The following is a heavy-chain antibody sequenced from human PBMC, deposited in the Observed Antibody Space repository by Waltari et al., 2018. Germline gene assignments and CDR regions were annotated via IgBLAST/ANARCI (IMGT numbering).Heavy chain of an antibody. V-gene: IGHV4-59*01. D-gene: IGHD3-22*01. CDR1: GASITADY. Sequence: QVQLQESGPGLVKPSETLSLTCSVSGASITADYWSWLRPPPGTGFEWIGYIYHTGSTNDGPSLKGRITMSIDVSENQFSLSLTSVTAADTAVYFCARDRSGGYPSYNFDVWGQGTTVTVSS. CDR2: IYHTGST. CDR3: ARDRSGGYPSYNFDV. J-gene: IGHJ6*02.